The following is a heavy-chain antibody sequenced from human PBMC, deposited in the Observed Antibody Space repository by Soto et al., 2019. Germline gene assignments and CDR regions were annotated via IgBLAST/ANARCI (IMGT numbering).Heavy chain of an antibody. CDR1: GGSISSSSYY. J-gene: IGHJ6*03. Sequence: TLSLTCTVSGGSISSSSYYWGWIRQSPGKGLEWIGSFYYSGSTYYSPSLKSRVTISGDTSKKEISLRLSSVTAADTAVYYGARISVASRYMDVWGKGTTVTVS. CDR3: ARISVASRYMDV. D-gene: IGHD5-12*01. CDR2: FYYSGST. V-gene: IGHV4-39*01.